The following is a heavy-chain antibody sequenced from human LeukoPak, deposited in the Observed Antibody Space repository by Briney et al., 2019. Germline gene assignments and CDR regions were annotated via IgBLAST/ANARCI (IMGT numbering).Heavy chain of an antibody. V-gene: IGHV3-66*01. D-gene: IGHD6-13*01. CDR1: GFTVSSNY. Sequence: GGSLRLSCAASGFTVSSNYMSWVRQAPGKGLEWVSVIYSGGSTYYADSVKGRFTISSDNSKNTLYLQMNSLRAEDTAVYYCAKDINYGGAAAPLLRWGQGTLVTVSS. J-gene: IGHJ4*02. CDR2: IYSGGST. CDR3: AKDINYGGAAAPLLR.